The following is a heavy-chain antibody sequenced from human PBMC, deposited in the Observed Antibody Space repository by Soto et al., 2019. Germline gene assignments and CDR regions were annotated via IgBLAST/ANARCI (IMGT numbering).Heavy chain of an antibody. D-gene: IGHD6-19*01. CDR3: PRSGGGSGWL. V-gene: IGHV4-61*01. Sequence: HVQLQESGPGLVKPSETLSLTCTVSGDSVSSGSKCWGWIRQHPGKGLEWFAYVCSSVSINYNPSLKSRVTISKDTSKNELSLRMTAVTAEDTAVYYCPRSGGGSGWLGGQGTLVTVSS. CDR1: GDSVSSGSKC. J-gene: IGHJ4*02. CDR2: VCSSVSI.